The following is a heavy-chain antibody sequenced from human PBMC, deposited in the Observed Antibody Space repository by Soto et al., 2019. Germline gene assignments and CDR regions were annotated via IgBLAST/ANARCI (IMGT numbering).Heavy chain of an antibody. CDR1: GGSFSGYY. D-gene: IGHD6-13*01. V-gene: IGHV4-34*01. CDR3: ASTRIAAAGTGLDY. Sequence: PSETLSLTCAVYGGSFSGYYWSWIRQPPGKGLEWIGEINHSGSTNYNPSLKSRVTISVDTSKNQFSLKLSSVTAADTAVYYCASTRIAAAGTGLDYWGQGTLVTVSS. J-gene: IGHJ4*02. CDR2: INHSGST.